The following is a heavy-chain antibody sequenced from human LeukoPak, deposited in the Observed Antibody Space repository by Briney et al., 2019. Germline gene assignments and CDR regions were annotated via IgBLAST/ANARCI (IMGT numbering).Heavy chain of an antibody. J-gene: IGHJ4*02. CDR1: GGSFSGYY. D-gene: IGHD5-24*01. CDR2: INHSGST. Sequence: PETLSLTCAVYGGSFSGYYWSWIRQPPGKGVEWIGEINHSGSTNYNPSLKSRVTISVDTSKNQFSLKLSSVTAADTAVYYCARGRRWLQPFDYWGQGTLVTVSS. V-gene: IGHV4-34*01. CDR3: ARGRRWLQPFDY.